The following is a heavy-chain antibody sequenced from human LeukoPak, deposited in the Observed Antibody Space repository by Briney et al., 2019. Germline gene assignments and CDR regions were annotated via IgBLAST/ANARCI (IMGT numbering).Heavy chain of an antibody. Sequence: SETLFLTCTFYGGSFSSYYWSWVRQPPGKGLEWIGEINHSGSTTYNPSLRSRVTISVDTSKKHFSLKLTSVTAADTAVYFCAQTLEVSTITVHYWGQGTLVTVSS. V-gene: IGHV4-34*01. J-gene: IGHJ4*02. CDR3: AQTLEVSTITVHY. D-gene: IGHD2-8*02. CDR2: INHSGST. CDR1: GGSFSSYY.